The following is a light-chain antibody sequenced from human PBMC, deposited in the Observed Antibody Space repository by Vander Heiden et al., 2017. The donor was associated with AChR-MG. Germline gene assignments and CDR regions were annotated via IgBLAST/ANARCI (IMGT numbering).Light chain of an antibody. CDR1: SSDVGGYNY. Sequence: QSALTQPPSASGSPGQSVTISCTGTSSDVGGYNYVSWYQQHPGKAPKLMIDEVSKRPSGVPDRFSGSKSGNTASLTVSGLQAEDEADYYCSSYAGSDNWVVFGGGTKLTVL. CDR3: SSYAGSDNWVV. J-gene: IGLJ2*01. V-gene: IGLV2-8*01. CDR2: EVS.